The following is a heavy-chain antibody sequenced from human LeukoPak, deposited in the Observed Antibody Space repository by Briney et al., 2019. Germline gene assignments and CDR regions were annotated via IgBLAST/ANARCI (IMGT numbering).Heavy chain of an antibody. J-gene: IGHJ4*02. CDR3: ARSLDTDLRE. CDR1: GDSVSSNSAA. CDR2: TYYRSKWSK. D-gene: IGHD5-18*01. V-gene: IGHV6-1*01. Sequence: SQTLSLTCAISGDSVSSNSAAWDWIRQSPSRGLEWLGRTYYRSKWSKDYAVSVKSRITINPDTSNNQLSLQLNSVTPEDTAVYYCARSLDTDLREWGQGTLVTVSS.